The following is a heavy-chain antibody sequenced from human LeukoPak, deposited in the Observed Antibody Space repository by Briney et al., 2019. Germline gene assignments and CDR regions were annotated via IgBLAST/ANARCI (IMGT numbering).Heavy chain of an antibody. D-gene: IGHD2-2*01. CDR3: ARESIRGGYCSSTSCYAFDY. CDR1: GYTFTSYG. Sequence: SVKVSCKASGYTFTSYGISWVRQAPGQGLEWMGGIIPIFGTANYAQKFQGRVTITADESTSTAYMELSSLRSEDTAVYYCARESIRGGYCSSTSCYAFDYWGQGTLVTASS. CDR2: IIPIFGTA. V-gene: IGHV1-69*13. J-gene: IGHJ4*02.